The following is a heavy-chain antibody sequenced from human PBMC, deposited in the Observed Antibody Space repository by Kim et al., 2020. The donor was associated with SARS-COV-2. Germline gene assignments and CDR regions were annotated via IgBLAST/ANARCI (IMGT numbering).Heavy chain of an antibody. V-gene: IGHV3-21*01. J-gene: IGHJ6*02. CDR3: ARAGQQLVPRYYYGMDV. CDR2: ISSSSSYI. Sequence: GGSLRLSCAASGFTFTSDTMSWVRQAPGKGLEWVSSISSSSSYIYYADSVKGRFTISRDNAKNSLYLQMNSLRAEDTAVYYCARAGQQLVPRYYYGMDVWGQGTTVTVSS. CDR1: GFTFTSDT. D-gene: IGHD6-13*01.